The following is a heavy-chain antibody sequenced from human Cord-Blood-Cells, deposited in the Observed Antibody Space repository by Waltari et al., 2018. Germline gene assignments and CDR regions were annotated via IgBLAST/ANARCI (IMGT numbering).Heavy chain of an antibody. CDR3: ARARYCSGGSCYNWFDP. V-gene: IGHV4-59*01. D-gene: IGHD2-15*01. CDR2: IYYIGST. Sequence: QVQLQESGPGLVKPSETLSLTCTVSGGSISSYYWSWIRQHPGKGLEWIGYIYYIGSTNSTPSLKSRATISVDKSKNQFSLKLSSVTAADTAVYYCARARYCSGGSCYNWFDPWGQGTLVTVSS. CDR1: GGSISSYY. J-gene: IGHJ5*02.